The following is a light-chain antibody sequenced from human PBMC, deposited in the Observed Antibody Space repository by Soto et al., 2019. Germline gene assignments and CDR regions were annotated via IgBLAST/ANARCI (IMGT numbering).Light chain of an antibody. V-gene: IGKV3-20*01. Sequence: EILLTQSPATLPVSPGERATLSCRASQSVSSKLAWYQQKPGQAPRLLIYGASTRATGIPARFSGSGSGTDFTLTISRLEPEDFAVYYCQQYGRSHPITFGQGTRLEIK. CDR3: QQYGRSHPIT. J-gene: IGKJ5*01. CDR2: GAS. CDR1: QSVSSK.